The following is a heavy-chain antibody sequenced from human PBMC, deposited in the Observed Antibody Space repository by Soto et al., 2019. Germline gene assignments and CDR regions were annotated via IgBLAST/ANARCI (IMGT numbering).Heavy chain of an antibody. CDR3: AHSDSLEYSSSSPWYFDL. V-gene: IGHV2-5*02. D-gene: IGHD6-6*01. Sequence: SGPTLVKPTQTLTLTCTFSGFSLSTSGVGVGWIRQPPGKALEWLALIYWDDDKRYSPSLKSRLTITKDTSKNQVVLTMTNMDPVDTATYYCAHSDSLEYSSSSPWYFDLWGRGTLVTVSS. CDR1: GFSLSTSGVG. J-gene: IGHJ2*01. CDR2: IYWDDDK.